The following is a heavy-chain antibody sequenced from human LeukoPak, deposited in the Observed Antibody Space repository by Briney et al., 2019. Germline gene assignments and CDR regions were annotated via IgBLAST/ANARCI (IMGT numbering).Heavy chain of an antibody. CDR2: ISGSGGRT. CDR1: GFTFSSYA. CDR3: ARRTTYYDILTGYSSSSALDY. D-gene: IGHD3-9*01. V-gene: IGHV3-23*01. Sequence: QSGGSLRLSCAASGFTFSSYAMSWVRQAPGKGLEWVSAISGSGGRTYYADSVKGRFTISRDNSKNTLYLQMNSLRAEDTAVYYCARRTTYYDILTGYSSSSALDYWGQGTLVTVSS. J-gene: IGHJ4*02.